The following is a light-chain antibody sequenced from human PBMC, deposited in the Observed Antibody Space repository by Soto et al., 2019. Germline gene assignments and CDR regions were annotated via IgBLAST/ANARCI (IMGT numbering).Light chain of an antibody. CDR2: LGS. CDR1: QSLLHSNGYNY. V-gene: IGKV2-28*01. J-gene: IGKJ4*01. CDR3: MQSLQTPT. Sequence: DIVMTQSPLPLPVTPGEPASISCRSSQSLLHSNGYNYLDWYLQRPGQSPQLLIYLGSNRASGVPDRFSGSGSGTYFTLKISRVEADDVGVYYCMQSLQTPTFGGGTKVEIK.